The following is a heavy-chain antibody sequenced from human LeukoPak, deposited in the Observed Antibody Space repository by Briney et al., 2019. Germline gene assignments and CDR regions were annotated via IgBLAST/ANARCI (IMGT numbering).Heavy chain of an antibody. CDR1: GFTFSSYA. Sequence: GGSLRLSCAASGFTFSSYAMNWVRQAPGKGLEWAGRIKSKTDGGTTDYAAPVKGRFTISRDDSKNTLYLQMNSLKTEDTAVYYCHAVWLWFEGWFDPWGQGTLVTVSS. V-gene: IGHV3-15*01. J-gene: IGHJ5*02. CDR3: HAVWLWFEGWFDP. D-gene: IGHD3-10*01. CDR2: IKSKTDGGTT.